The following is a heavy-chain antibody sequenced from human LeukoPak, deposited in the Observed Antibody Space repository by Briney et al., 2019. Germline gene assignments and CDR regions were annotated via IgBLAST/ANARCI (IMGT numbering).Heavy chain of an antibody. D-gene: IGHD4-23*01. CDR2: IYYSGST. V-gene: IGHV4-59*01. J-gene: IGHJ2*01. Sequence: PSETLSLTCAVYGGSFSGYYWSWIRQPPGKGLEWIGYIYYSGSTNYNPSLKSRVTISVDTSKNQFSLKLSSVTAVDTAVYYCARAHGGNRHWYFDLWGRGTLVTVSS. CDR1: GGSFSGYY. CDR3: ARAHGGNRHWYFDL.